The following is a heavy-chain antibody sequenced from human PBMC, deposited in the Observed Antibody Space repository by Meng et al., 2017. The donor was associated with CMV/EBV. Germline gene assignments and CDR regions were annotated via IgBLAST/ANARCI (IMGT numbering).Heavy chain of an antibody. J-gene: IGHJ6*02. CDR2: ISSNGGST. CDR1: GFTFNSYA. CDR3: ASGLYSSPAYYYYGMDV. V-gene: IGHV3-64*02. Sequence: GESLKISCAASGFTFNSYAMHWVRQAPGKGLEYVSAISSNGGSTYYADSVKGRFTISRDNSKNTLYLQMGSLRAEDMAVYYCASGLYSSPAYYYYGMDVWGQGTTVTVSS. D-gene: IGHD6-13*01.